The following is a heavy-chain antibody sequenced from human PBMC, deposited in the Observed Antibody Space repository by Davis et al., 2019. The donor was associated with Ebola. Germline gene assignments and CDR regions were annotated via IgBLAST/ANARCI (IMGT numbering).Heavy chain of an antibody. CDR3: AREGGYCSGGSCYSFGLDI. CDR2: MNNDGSTI. D-gene: IGHD2-15*01. CDR1: GFTFSSYW. V-gene: IGHV3-74*01. J-gene: IGHJ3*02. Sequence: ESLKISCVASGFTFSSYWMHWVRQVPGKGLLWVSRMNNDGSTIDYADSVKGRFTISRDNAKSTLYLQMNSLSDEDTAVYYCAREGGYCSGGSCYSFGLDIWGRGTMVTVS.